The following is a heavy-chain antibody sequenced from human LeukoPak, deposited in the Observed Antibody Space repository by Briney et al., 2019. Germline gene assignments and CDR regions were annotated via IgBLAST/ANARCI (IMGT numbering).Heavy chain of an antibody. V-gene: IGHV4-39*01. Sequence: SETLSLTCTVSGGSISSSSYYWGWLRQPPGKGLEWIGSIYYSGSTYYNPSLKSRVTISVDTSKNQFSLKLSSVTAADTAVYYCARGIVVVPAPFDYWGQGTLVTVSS. CDR3: ARGIVVVPAPFDY. D-gene: IGHD2-2*01. CDR1: GGSISSSSYY. CDR2: IYYSGST. J-gene: IGHJ4*02.